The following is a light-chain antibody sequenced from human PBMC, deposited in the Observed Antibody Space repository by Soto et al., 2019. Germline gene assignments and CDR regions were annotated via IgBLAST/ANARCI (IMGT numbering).Light chain of an antibody. Sequence: QPVLTQPASVSGSPGQSITISCTGTSSDIGAYNYVSWYQHHPGKAPKFMMYEVSYRPSGVSNRFSGSKSGNTASLTISGLQAEDEADYYCSSYTSTSTVLFGGGTQLTVL. V-gene: IGLV2-14*01. CDR2: EVS. CDR3: SSYTSTSTVL. J-gene: IGLJ2*01. CDR1: SSDIGAYNY.